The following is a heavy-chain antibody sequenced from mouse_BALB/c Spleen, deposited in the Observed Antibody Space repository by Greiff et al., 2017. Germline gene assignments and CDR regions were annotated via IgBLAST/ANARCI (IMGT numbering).Heavy chain of an antibody. V-gene: IGHV2-2*02. Sequence: QVQLKQSGPGLVQPSQSLSITCTVSGFSLTSYGVHWVRQSPGKGLEWLGVIWSGGSTDYNAAFISRLSISKDNSKSQVFFKMNSLQANDTAIYYCAIYYYGSSPYWYFDVWGAGTTVTVSS. CDR1: GFSLTSYG. D-gene: IGHD1-1*01. J-gene: IGHJ1*01. CDR3: AIYYYGSSPYWYFDV. CDR2: IWSGGST.